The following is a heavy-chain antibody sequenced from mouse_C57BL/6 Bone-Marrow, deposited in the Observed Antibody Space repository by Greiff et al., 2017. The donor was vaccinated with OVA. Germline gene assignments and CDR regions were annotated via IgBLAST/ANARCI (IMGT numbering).Heavy chain of an antibody. CDR1: GFTFSSYA. J-gene: IGHJ2*01. V-gene: IGHV5-4*01. D-gene: IGHD1-2*01. Sequence: DVHLVESGGGLVKPGGSLKLSCAASGFTFSSYAMSWVRQTPEKRLEWVATISDGGSYTYYPDNVKGRFTISRDNAKNNLYLQMSHLKSEDTAMYYCARDQVLRPKGGYYFDYWGQGTTLTVSS. CDR2: ISDGGSYT. CDR3: ARDQVLRPKGGYYFDY.